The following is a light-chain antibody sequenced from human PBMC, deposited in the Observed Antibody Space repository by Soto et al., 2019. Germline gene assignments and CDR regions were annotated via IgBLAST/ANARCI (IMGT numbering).Light chain of an antibody. V-gene: IGKV3-11*01. CDR1: QSVSGY. CDR3: QQRYNWPIT. J-gene: IGKJ5*01. CDR2: ADS. Sequence: IVLTQSPGTLSLSPGERATVSCRASQSVSGYIGWYQQKPGQAPRLLIYADSNRATGIPARFSGSGSGTDFTLTISSLEPEDFSVYYCQQRYNWPITFGQGTRLEIK.